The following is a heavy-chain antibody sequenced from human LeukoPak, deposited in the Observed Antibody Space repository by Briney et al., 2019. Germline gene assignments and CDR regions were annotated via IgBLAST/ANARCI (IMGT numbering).Heavy chain of an antibody. Sequence: ASVTVSFTASGYTFTIYGISWVRQAPGQGLEWVGWISAYNGNTNYAQKLQGRVTITTDTSTNTAYMELRSLRSDDTAVYYCAHSSWSLTLDCYYMDVWGKGTTVTVSS. CDR2: ISAYNGNT. J-gene: IGHJ6*03. CDR1: GYTFTIYG. D-gene: IGHD6-6*01. V-gene: IGHV1-18*01. CDR3: AHSSWSLTLDCYYMDV.